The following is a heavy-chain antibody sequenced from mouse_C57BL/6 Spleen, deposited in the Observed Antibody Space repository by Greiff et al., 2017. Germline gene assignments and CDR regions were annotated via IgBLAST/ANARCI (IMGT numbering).Heavy chain of an antibody. V-gene: IGHV3-6*01. J-gene: IGHJ4*01. Sequence: EVQLQQSGPGLVKPSQSLSLTCSVTGYSITSGYYWNWIRQFPGNKLEWMGYISYDGSNNYNPSLKNRISITRDTSKNQFFLKLNSVTTEDTATYYCARDGRDRSMDYWGQGTSVTVSS. CDR2: ISYDGSN. D-gene: IGHD3-3*01. CDR1: GYSITSGYY. CDR3: ARDGRDRSMDY.